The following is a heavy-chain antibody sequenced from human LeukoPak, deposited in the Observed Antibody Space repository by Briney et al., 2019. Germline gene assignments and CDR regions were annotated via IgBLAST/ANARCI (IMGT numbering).Heavy chain of an antibody. Sequence: SETLSLTCTVSGGSISSGDYYWSWIRQPPGKGLEWIGYIYYSGSTYYNPSLKSRVTISVDTSKNQFSLKLSSVTAADTAVYYCARDLTSWGDNWFDPWGQGTPVTVSS. J-gene: IGHJ5*02. CDR2: IYYSGST. D-gene: IGHD2-2*01. CDR3: ARDLTSWGDNWFDP. V-gene: IGHV4-30-4*01. CDR1: GGSISSGDYY.